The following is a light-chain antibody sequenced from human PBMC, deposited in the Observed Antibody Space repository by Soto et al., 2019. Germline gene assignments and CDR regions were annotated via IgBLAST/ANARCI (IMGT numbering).Light chain of an antibody. CDR2: SAS. Sequence: ETMMTQSPATLSASPGERTTLSCSASQSIDTNLAWYQHKPGQTPRLLIYSASTRATGVPSRFSGSGSGTEFTLTISSLQSEDFAVYYCQQYNNWPPWTFGQGTKVEVK. V-gene: IGKV3-15*01. CDR3: QQYNNWPPWT. CDR1: QSIDTN. J-gene: IGKJ1*01.